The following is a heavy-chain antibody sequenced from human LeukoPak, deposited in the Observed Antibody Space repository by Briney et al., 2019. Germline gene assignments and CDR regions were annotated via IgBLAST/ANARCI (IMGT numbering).Heavy chain of an antibody. Sequence: GGSLRLSCAASGFTVSSNYMSWVRQAPGKGLEWVSVIYSGGSTYYADSVKGRFTISRDNSKNTLYLQMNSLRAEDTAVYYCARDTLMYASYFDYWGQGTLVTVSS. CDR3: ARDTLMYASYFDY. D-gene: IGHD2-8*01. V-gene: IGHV3-66*01. CDR2: IYSGGST. J-gene: IGHJ4*03. CDR1: GFTVSSNY.